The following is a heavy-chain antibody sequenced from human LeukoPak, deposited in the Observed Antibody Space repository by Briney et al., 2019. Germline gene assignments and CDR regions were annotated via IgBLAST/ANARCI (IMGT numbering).Heavy chain of an antibody. D-gene: IGHD5-24*01. CDR3: ARAEKATIFDY. V-gene: IGHV3-53*01. J-gene: IGHJ4*02. CDR1: GFTVSSNY. CDR2: INSGGST. Sequence: GGSLRLSCAASGFTVSSNYMSWVRQAPGKGLEWVSVINSGGSTYYADSVKGRFSIFRDNSKDTLYLQMNSLRAEDTAVYYFARAEKATIFDYWGQGTLVTVSS.